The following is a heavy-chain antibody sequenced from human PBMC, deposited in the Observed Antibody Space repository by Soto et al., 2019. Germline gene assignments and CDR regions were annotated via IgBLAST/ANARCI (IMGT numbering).Heavy chain of an antibody. CDR1: GGSISSSSYY. J-gene: IGHJ4*02. V-gene: IGHV4-39*01. CDR3: ARYRYDFWSGYYMRGGNVDY. CDR2: IYYSGST. Sequence: QLQLQESGPGLVNPSATLSLTCTVSGGSISSSSYYWCWIRQPPGKGLEWIGSIYYSGSTYYNPSLKSRVTISVDTSQNQFSLKLSSDSAADTAVYYCARYRYDFWSGYYMRGGNVDYWGQGTLVTVSS. D-gene: IGHD3-3*01.